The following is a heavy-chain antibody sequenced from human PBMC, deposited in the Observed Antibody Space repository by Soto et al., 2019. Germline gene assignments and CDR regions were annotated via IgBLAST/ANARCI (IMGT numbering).Heavy chain of an antibody. CDR3: ARHLTEYGSGGSSYEKYYGMDV. Sequence: HPGGSLRLSCAASGFTFSSYAVSWVRQAPGKGLEWVSTISGSGGVTYYADSVKGRFTISRDNSKNTLYLQMYSLRAEDTAVYYCARHLTEYGSGGSSYEKYYGMDVWGQRPTVTV. V-gene: IGHV3-23*01. CDR1: GFTFSSYA. D-gene: IGHD2-15*01. J-gene: IGHJ6*02. CDR2: ISGSGGVT.